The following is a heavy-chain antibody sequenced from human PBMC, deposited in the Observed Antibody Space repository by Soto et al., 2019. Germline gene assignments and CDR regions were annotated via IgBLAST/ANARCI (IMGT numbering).Heavy chain of an antibody. CDR2: ISGSGGST. CDR3: AKDRLIWSSSWLTDY. D-gene: IGHD6-13*01. V-gene: IGHV3-23*01. CDR1: GFTFSSYA. J-gene: IGHJ4*02. Sequence: GGSLRLSCAASGFTFSSYAMSWVRQAPGKGLEWVSAISGSGGSTYYADSVKGRFTISRDNSKNTLYLQMNSLRAEDTSVYYCAKDRLIWSSSWLTDYWGQGTLVTVSS.